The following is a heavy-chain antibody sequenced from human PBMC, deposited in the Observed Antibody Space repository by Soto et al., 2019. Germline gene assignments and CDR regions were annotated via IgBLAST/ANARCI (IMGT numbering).Heavy chain of an antibody. Sequence: PSETLSLTCTVSGGSISSGGYYWGWIRQHPGKGLEWIGYIYYSGTTYYNPSLKSRVTISVDTSKNQFSLKLSSVSAADTALYYCARCSPVVVPAPGFDPGGRGTLVTVSS. CDR3: ARCSPVVVPAPGFDP. CDR2: IYYSGTT. CDR1: GGSISSGGYY. V-gene: IGHV4-31*03. J-gene: IGHJ5*02. D-gene: IGHD2-2*01.